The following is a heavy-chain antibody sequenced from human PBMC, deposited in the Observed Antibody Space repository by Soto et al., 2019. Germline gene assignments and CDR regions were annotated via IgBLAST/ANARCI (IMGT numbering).Heavy chain of an antibody. V-gene: IGHV1-18*01. J-gene: IGHJ4*02. Sequence: QVQLMQSGGEVKMPGASVEVSCKTSGYMFTTYGMSWVRQAPGQGLEWMAWISAYNGNKKYAQKFEGRVTMTTDTSTSTVSTELRDLTSDDTAIYYCARTGGGMAARPLEYWGQGTLVIVSS. CDR3: ARTGGGMAARPLEY. CDR1: GYMFTTYG. CDR2: ISAYNGNK. D-gene: IGHD6-6*01.